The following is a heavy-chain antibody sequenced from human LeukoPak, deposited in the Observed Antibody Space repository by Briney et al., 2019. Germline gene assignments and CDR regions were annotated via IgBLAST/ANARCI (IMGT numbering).Heavy chain of an antibody. D-gene: IGHD4-23*01. J-gene: IGHJ1*01. V-gene: IGHV4-38-2*02. Sequence: SETLSLTCTVSGASVRGYYWSWIRQPPGKGLEWIGSIYHSGSTYYNPSLKSRVTISVDTSKNQFSLKLTSVTAADTAVYYCARAYGGNSQYFQHWGQGTLVTVSS. CDR1: GASVRGYY. CDR2: IYHSGST. CDR3: ARAYGGNSQYFQH.